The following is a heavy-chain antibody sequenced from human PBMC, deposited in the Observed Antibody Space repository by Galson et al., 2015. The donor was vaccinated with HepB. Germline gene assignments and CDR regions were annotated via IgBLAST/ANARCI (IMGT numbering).Heavy chain of an antibody. CDR1: GFTFDDYA. V-gene: IGHV3-9*01. J-gene: IGHJ6*02. CDR2: ISWNSGSI. D-gene: IGHD3-3*01. Sequence: SLRLSCAASGFTFDDYAMHWVRQAPGKGLEWVSGISWNSGSIGYADSVKGRFTISRDNAKNSLYLQMSSLRAEDTALYYCAEGAPLTIFGVVTKNYYYYGMDVWGQGTTVTVSS. CDR3: AEGAPLTIFGVVTKNYYYYGMDV.